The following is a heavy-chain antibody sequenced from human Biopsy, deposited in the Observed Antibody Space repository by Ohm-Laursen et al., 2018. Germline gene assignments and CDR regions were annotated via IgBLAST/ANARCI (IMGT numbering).Heavy chain of an antibody. V-gene: IGHV4-61*08. CDR1: GASIISGGHF. CDR3: ARATNSTGWPYYYFYGMDV. CDR2: IYYSGST. D-gene: IGHD2/OR15-2a*01. Sequence: SETLSLTCPVSGASIISGGHFWNWIRQHPGKGLEWIGYIYYSGSTNYNPSLKSRVTISVDTSKNQFSLRLNSVTAADTAVYYFARATNSTGWPYYYFYGMDVWGQGTTVTVSS. J-gene: IGHJ6*02.